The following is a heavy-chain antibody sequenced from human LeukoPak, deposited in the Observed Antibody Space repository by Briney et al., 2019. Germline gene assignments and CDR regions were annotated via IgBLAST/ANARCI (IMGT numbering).Heavy chain of an antibody. J-gene: IGHJ6*02. D-gene: IGHD3-16*01. V-gene: IGHV3-7*03. CDR2: INHNGNVN. CDR1: GFTFSSYW. Sequence: GGSLRLSCAASGFTFSSYWMNWARQAPGRGLEWVASINHNGNVNYYVDSVKGRFTISRDNAKNSLYLQMSNLGAEDTAVYFCARGGGLDVWGQGATVTVSS. CDR3: ARGGGLDV.